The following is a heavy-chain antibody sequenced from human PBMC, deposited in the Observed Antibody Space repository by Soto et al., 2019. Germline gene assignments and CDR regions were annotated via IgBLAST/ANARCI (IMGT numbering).Heavy chain of an antibody. V-gene: IGHV3-23*01. CDR1: GFTISSNA. CDR3: AKDKPGTTSFDY. CDR2: ISDRGDTT. D-gene: IGHD1-1*01. Sequence: GGSLRLSCAASGFTISSNAMYWVRQAPGKGLEWVSEISDRGDTTHYADSVKGRFTISRDTSKNTLYLQLNALRADDTAVYYCAKDKPGTTSFDYWGQGTLVTVSS. J-gene: IGHJ4*02.